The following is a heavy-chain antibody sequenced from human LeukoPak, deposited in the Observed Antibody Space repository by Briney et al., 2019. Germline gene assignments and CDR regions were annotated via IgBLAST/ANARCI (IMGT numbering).Heavy chain of an antibody. CDR1: GGSFSSGSYY. V-gene: IGHV4-31*03. J-gene: IGHJ4*02. Sequence: PSETLSLTCTVSGGSFSSGSYYWSWIRQHPGKGPEWIGYISNIGNAYYDPSLKSRVSISIDTSKRQFSLKVRSVTAADTAVYYCARAPAMAYFDYWGQGTLVSVSS. CDR2: ISNIGNA. D-gene: IGHD3-16*01. CDR3: ARAPAMAYFDY.